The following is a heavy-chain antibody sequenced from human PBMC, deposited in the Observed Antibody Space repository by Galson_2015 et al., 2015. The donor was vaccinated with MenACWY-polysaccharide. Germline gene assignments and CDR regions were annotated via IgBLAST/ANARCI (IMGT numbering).Heavy chain of an antibody. CDR2: VSADGGST. J-gene: IGHJ4*02. D-gene: IGHD2/OR15-2a*01. V-gene: IGHV3-23*01. CDR1: GFTFTSYA. CDR3: AKRKYCDTSSCDGFDY. Sequence: SLRLSCAASGFTFTSYAMSWVRQAPGKGLEWVSAVSADGGSTYYADSVKGRFTISRDNSKNTLYLQMNTLRAEDTALYYRAKRKYCDTSSCDGFDYWGQGTLVAVSS.